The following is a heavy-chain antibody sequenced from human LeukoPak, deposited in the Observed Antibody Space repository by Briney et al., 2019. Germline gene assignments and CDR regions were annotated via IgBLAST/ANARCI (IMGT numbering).Heavy chain of an antibody. CDR1: GFIFSSYG. Sequence: GGSLRLSCAASGFIFSSYGMHWVRQAPGKGLEWAAFIRYDGSNKYYADSVKGRFTISRDNSKNTLYLQMNSLRAVDTAVYYCAKDQTHYRVWDDYESTALSYWGQGTLVTVSS. D-gene: IGHD3-22*01. CDR3: AKDQTHYRVWDDYESTALSY. J-gene: IGHJ4*02. CDR2: IRYDGSNK. V-gene: IGHV3-30*02.